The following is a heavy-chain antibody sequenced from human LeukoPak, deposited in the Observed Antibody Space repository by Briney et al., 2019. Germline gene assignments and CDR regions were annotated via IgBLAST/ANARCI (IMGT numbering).Heavy chain of an antibody. V-gene: IGHV4-61*02. CDR3: ARLGGNYPPGY. Sequence: PSETLSLTCTVSGGSISSGSYYWSWIRQPAGKGLEWIGRIYTSGSTNYNPSLKSRVTISIDTSKNQFSLKLSSVTAADTAVYYCARLGGNYPPGYWGQGTLVTVSS. J-gene: IGHJ4*02. D-gene: IGHD1-26*01. CDR2: IYTSGST. CDR1: GGSISSGSYY.